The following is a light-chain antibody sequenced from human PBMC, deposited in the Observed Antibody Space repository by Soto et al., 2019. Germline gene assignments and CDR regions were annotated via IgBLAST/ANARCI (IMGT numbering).Light chain of an antibody. CDR2: GAS. V-gene: IGKV3-15*01. Sequence: EIVMTQSPATLSVSPGERATLSCRASQSVTNNVAWYQQKPGQAPRLLIYGASTRATGIPARFSGSGSGTEFTLTISSLQSEDYAVYYCQHYNNWPPITFGPGPRLEIK. J-gene: IGKJ5*01. CDR3: QHYNNWPPIT. CDR1: QSVTNN.